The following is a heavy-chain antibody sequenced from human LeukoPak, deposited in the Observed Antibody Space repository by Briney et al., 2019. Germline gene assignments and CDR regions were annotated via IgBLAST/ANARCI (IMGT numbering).Heavy chain of an antibody. V-gene: IGHV4-39*07. J-gene: IGHJ5*02. D-gene: IGHD6-19*01. CDR2: IYYSGST. CDR3: ARGSIAVAGRGPWFDP. CDR1: GGSISSSSYF. Sequence: SETLSLTCTVSGGSISSSSYFWGWIRQPPGKVLGWIGSIYYSGSTYYNPSLKSRVTISVDTSKNQFSLKLSSVTAADTAVYYCARGSIAVAGRGPWFDPWGQGTLDTVSS.